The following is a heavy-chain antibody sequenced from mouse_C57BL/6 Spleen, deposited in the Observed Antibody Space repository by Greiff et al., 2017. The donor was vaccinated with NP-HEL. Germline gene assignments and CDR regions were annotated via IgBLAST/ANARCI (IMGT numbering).Heavy chain of an antibody. V-gene: IGHV2-5*01. CDR2: IWRGGST. CDR3: AKPTMEWNWYFDV. Sequence: VKVVESGPGLVQPSQSLSITCTVSGFSLTSYGVHWVRQSPGKGLEWLGVIWRGGSTDYNAAFMSRLSITKDNSKSQVFFKMNSLQADDTAIYYCAKPTMEWNWYFDVWGTGTTVTVSS. J-gene: IGHJ1*03. CDR1: GFSLTSYG. D-gene: IGHD2-10*01.